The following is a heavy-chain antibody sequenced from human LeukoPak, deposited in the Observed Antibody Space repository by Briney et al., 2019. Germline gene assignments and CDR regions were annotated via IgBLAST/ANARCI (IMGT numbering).Heavy chain of an antibody. J-gene: IGHJ3*02. V-gene: IGHV4-34*01. CDR1: GGFFSGYY. D-gene: IGHD3-9*01. CDR2: INHSGST. Sequence: SETLSLTCAVYGGFFSGYYWSWIRQPPGKGLEWIGEINHSGSTNYNPSLKSRVTISVDTSKNQFSLKLSSVTAADTAVYYCARMAYYDILTGYYAAFDIWGQGTMVTVSS. CDR3: ARMAYYDILTGYYAAFDI.